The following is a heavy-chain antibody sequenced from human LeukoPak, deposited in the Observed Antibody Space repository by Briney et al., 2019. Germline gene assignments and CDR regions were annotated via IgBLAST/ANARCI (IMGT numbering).Heavy chain of an antibody. CDR3: ARGYRASGYDYLDY. V-gene: IGHV4-61*02. CDR1: GGSISSGSYY. J-gene: IGHJ4*02. D-gene: IGHD5-12*01. CDR2: IYTSGST. Sequence: SETLSLTCTVSGGSISSGSYYWSWIRQPAGKGLEWIGRIYTSGSTNYNPSLKSRVTISVDTSKNQFSLKLSSVTAADTAVYYCARGYRASGYDYLDYWGQGTLVTVSS.